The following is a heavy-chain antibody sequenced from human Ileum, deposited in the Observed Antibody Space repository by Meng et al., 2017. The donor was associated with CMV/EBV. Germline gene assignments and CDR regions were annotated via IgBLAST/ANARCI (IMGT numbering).Heavy chain of an antibody. V-gene: IGHV3-66*03. CDR3: ASESVRIGDNFSY. CDR2: IYSSGST. Sequence: SCAASGRTVDANHMSWVRQAPGKGLEYVSLIYSSGSTYYTGSVKGRFTVSRDNSKNRLYLHMNSLKIDDTAVYYCASESVRIGDNFSYWGQGTLVTVSS. D-gene: IGHD3-10*01. J-gene: IGHJ4*02. CDR1: GRTVDANH.